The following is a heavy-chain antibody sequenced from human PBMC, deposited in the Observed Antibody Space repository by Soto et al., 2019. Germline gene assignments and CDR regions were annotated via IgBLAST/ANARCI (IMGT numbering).Heavy chain of an antibody. Sequence: EVQLLESGGGLVQPGGSLRLSCAASGFTFSSYAMSWVRQAPGKGLEWVSAISGSGGSTYYADSVKGRFTISRDNSKNPLYLQMNSLRAEDTAVYYCAKANQYQLLWGADYWGQGSLVTVSS. V-gene: IGHV3-23*01. CDR1: GFTFSSYA. CDR3: AKANQYQLLWGADY. CDR2: ISGSGGST. J-gene: IGHJ4*02. D-gene: IGHD2-2*01.